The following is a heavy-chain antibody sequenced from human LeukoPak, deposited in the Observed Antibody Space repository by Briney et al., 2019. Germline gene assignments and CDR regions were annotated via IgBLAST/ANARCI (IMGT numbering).Heavy chain of an antibody. CDR3: ARDLRYFDWLHYPLGY. J-gene: IGHJ4*02. CDR2: INPNSGGT. CDR1: GYTFTGYY. D-gene: IGHD3-9*01. Sequence: ASVKVSCKASGYTFTGYYMHWVRQAPGQGLEWMGWINPNSGGTNYAQKFQGRVTMTRDTSISTAYMELSRLRSEDTAVYYCARDLRYFDWLHYPLGYWGQGTLVTVSS. V-gene: IGHV1-2*02.